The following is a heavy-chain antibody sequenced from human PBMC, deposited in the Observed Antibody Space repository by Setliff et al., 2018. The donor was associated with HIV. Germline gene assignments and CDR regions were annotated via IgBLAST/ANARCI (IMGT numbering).Heavy chain of an antibody. CDR3: AREYHIEATYTRLANYFDS. CDR1: GDTFSNSA. Sequence: SVKVSCKASGDTFSNSALTWVRQAPGQGLEWMGGSIPLFGTVKYAQKFQGRLTITTDELMTTAYMELSSLRSEDTAVYYCAREYHIEATYTRLANYFDSWGQGTLVTVSS. J-gene: IGHJ4*02. CDR2: SIPLFGTV. V-gene: IGHV1-69*05. D-gene: IGHD6-19*01.